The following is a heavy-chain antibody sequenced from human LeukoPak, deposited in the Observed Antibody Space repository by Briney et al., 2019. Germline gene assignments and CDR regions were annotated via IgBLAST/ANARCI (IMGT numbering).Heavy chain of an antibody. V-gene: IGHV3-21*01. J-gene: IGHJ5*02. CDR1: GFTFSSYS. Sequence: GGSLRLSCVASGFTFSSYSMNWVRQAPGKGLEWVSSISSSSSYIYYADSVKGRFTISRDNAKNSLYLQMNSLRAEDTAVYYCARAQSTGWFDPWGQGTLVTVSS. CDR3: ARAQSTGWFDP. D-gene: IGHD1-14*01. CDR2: ISSSSSYI.